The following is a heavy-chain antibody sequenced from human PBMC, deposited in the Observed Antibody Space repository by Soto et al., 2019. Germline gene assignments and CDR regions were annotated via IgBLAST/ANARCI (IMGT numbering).Heavy chain of an antibody. J-gene: IGHJ6*02. CDR3: ARTTMVRGVIITGKGTYYYGMDV. CDR1: GGAFSSYA. Sequence: SVTVSCTAAGGAFSSYAISWVRQAPGQGLEWMGGIIPIFGTANYAQKFQGRVTVTADESTSTAYMELSSLRSEDTAVYYCARTTMVRGVIITGKGTYYYGMDVWGQGTTVTVSS. D-gene: IGHD3-10*01. V-gene: IGHV1-69*13. CDR2: IIPIFGTA.